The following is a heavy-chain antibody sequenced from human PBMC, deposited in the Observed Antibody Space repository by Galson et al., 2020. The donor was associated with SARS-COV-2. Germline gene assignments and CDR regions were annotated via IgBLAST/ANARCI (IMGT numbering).Heavy chain of an antibody. D-gene: IGHD6-13*01. Sequence: SETLSLTCNVSSGSISSSRYYWGWIRQPPGRGLEWIRNVSYSGTTYYKPSLKSRVTVSVDTSKNQFSLTLNSVTAADTAVYYCAREAGNSWYFDYWAQGTLVTVSS. J-gene: IGHJ4*02. CDR3: AREAGNSWYFDY. V-gene: IGHV4-39*07. CDR1: SGSISSSRYY. CDR2: VSYSGTT.